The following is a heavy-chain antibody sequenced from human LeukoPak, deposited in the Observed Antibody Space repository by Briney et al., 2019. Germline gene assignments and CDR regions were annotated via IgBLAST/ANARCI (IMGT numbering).Heavy chain of an antibody. Sequence: GGSLRLSCAASGFTFSNHWMTWVRQAPGKGLEWVANIKQDGSEKYYVDSVKGRFTISRDNVKNSLYLQMNSLRAEDTAVYYCARDGFTMIVVGWYFDLWGRGTLVTVSS. D-gene: IGHD3-22*01. CDR2: IKQDGSEK. CDR1: GFTFSNHW. J-gene: IGHJ2*01. CDR3: ARDGFTMIVVGWYFDL. V-gene: IGHV3-7*01.